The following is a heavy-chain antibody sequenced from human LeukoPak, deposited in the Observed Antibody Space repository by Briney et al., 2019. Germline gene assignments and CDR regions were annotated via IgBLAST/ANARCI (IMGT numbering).Heavy chain of an antibody. V-gene: IGHV3-74*01. Sequence: PGGSLRVSCEASGFTFSNDWIHCVRQAPGKGLEWVSRISQDGSDTIYADSVKGRLTVPRDNAKNTVFLQLSSLKAEDTAVYYCARYHTGGFWGQGRLVTVSS. CDR3: ARYHTGGF. D-gene: IGHD1-14*01. J-gene: IGHJ4*02. CDR2: ISQDGSDT. CDR1: GFTFSNDW.